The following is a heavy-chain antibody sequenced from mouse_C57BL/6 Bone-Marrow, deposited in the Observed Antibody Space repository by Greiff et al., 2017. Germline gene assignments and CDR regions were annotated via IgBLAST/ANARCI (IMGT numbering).Heavy chain of an antibody. CDR3: TTWLLQNFDV. Sequence: EVQRVESGAELVRPGASVKLSCTASGFNIKDYYMHWVKQRPEQGLEWIGRIDPEDGDTEYAPKFQGKGTMTADTSSNTAYLQLSSLTSEDTAVDYGTTWLLQNFDVWGTGTTVTVSS. CDR2: IDPEDGDT. D-gene: IGHD2-3*01. CDR1: GFNIKDYY. J-gene: IGHJ1*03. V-gene: IGHV14-1*01.